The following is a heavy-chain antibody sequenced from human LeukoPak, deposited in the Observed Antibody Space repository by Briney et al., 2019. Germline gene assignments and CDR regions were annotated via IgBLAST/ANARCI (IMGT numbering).Heavy chain of an antibody. V-gene: IGHV3-23*01. CDR2: ISGSGGST. CDR1: GFGLSGIT. CDR3: AKGPSYSGSYYYYFDY. Sequence: GGSLRLSCVASGFGLSGITMNWVRQAPGKGLEWVSAISGSGGSTYYADSVKGRFTISRDNSKNTLYLQMNSLRAEDTAVYYCAKGPSYSGSYYYYFDYWGQGTLVTVSS. D-gene: IGHD1-26*01. J-gene: IGHJ4*02.